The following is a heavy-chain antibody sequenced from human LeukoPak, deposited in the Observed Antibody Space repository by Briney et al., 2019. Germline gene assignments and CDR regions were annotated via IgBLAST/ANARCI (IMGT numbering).Heavy chain of an antibody. Sequence: SETLSLTCAVYGGSFSGYYWSWIRQPPGEGLEWIGEINHSGSTNYNPSLKSRVTISVDTSKNQFSLKLSSVTAADTAVYYCARVTPYYYGMDVWGKGTTVTVSS. J-gene: IGHJ6*04. CDR2: INHSGST. CDR3: ARVTPYYYGMDV. CDR1: GGSFSGYY. V-gene: IGHV4-34*01.